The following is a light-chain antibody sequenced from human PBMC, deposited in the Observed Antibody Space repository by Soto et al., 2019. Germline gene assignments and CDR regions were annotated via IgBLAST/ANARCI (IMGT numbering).Light chain of an antibody. CDR3: QQYNNWWT. CDR2: GAS. CDR1: QSVSSN. V-gene: IGKV3-15*01. Sequence: EILMTQSPATLSVSPGERATLSCRASQSVSSNLAWYQQKPGQAPRLLIYGASTRATGIPARLSGSGSGTEFTLTISSLQSEDFALYYCQQYNNWWTFGQGTKVEIK. J-gene: IGKJ1*01.